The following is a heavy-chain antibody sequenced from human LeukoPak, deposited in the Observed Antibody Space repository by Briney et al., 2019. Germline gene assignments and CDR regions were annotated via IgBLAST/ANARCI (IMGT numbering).Heavy chain of an antibody. J-gene: IGHJ4*02. D-gene: IGHD2-15*01. CDR1: GYSFTNYW. CDR3: ARRAGVDYFDY. Sequence: GESLKISCKGSGYSFTNYWIGWVRQMPGKGLEWMGIIYPGGSDTRYSPSFQGQVSISADKSISTAYLQWSSLKASDTAMYYCARRAGVDYFDYWGQGTLVTVSS. V-gene: IGHV5-51*01. CDR2: IYPGGSDT.